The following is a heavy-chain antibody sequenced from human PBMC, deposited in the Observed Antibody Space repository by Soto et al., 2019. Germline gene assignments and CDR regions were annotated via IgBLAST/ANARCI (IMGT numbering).Heavy chain of an antibody. V-gene: IGHV4-59*01. CDR1: GGSFNSFY. CDR2: IFDTETT. J-gene: IGHJ4*02. CDR3: ARDDRDDYQERFGH. Sequence: SETLSLTCTVSGGSFNSFYSWSWVRQPPGKGLEWIGNIFDTETTNYNPSLKSRVTISLDTAKNQFSLKLSSVTAADTAVYYCARDDRDDYQERFGHWAQGTLVTVSS. D-gene: IGHD4-17*01.